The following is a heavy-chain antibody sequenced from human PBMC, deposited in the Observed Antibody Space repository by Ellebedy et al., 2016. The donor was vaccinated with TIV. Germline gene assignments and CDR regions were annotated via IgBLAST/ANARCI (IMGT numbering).Heavy chain of an antibody. V-gene: IGHV3-74*01. Sequence: GESLKISXAASGFTFSSYWMHWVRQAPGKGLVWVSRISSDGSTTVYADSVKGRFTISRDNAKNTLYLQMNSLRAEDTAVYYCAKGLVLMVYAHDYWGQGTLVTVSS. CDR3: AKGLVLMVYAHDY. CDR2: ISSDGSTT. CDR1: GFTFSSYW. J-gene: IGHJ4*02. D-gene: IGHD2-8*01.